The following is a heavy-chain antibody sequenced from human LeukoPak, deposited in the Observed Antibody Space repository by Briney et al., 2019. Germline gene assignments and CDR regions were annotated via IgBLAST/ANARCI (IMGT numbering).Heavy chain of an antibody. CDR3: ARGGPTDCRGGSCYSGFDY. CDR1: GGSFSGYY. CDR2: INHSGST. J-gene: IGHJ4*02. V-gene: IGHV4-34*01. Sequence: SETLSLTCAVYGGSFSGYYWSWIRQPPGKGLEWIGEINHSGSTNYNPSLKSRVTISVDTSKNQFSLKLSSVPAADTAVYYCARGGPTDCRGGSCYSGFDYWGQGALVTVSS. D-gene: IGHD2-15*01.